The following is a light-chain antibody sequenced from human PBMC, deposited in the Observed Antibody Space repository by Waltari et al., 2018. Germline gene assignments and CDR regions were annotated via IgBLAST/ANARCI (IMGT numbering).Light chain of an antibody. Sequence: DIQMTQSPSSLSASVGDRVTITCRASQGISNSLAWYQQKPGKAPTLLLYSASRLESGVPSRFGGSGSGTDYTLTISSLQPEDFATYYCQQYYSTPITFGQGTRLEIK. CDR3: QQYYSTPIT. CDR1: QGISNS. V-gene: IGKV1-NL1*01. J-gene: IGKJ5*01. CDR2: SAS.